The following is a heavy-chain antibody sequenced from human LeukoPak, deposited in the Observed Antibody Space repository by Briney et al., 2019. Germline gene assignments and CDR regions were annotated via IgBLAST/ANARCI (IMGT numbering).Heavy chain of an antibody. V-gene: IGHV3-23*01. J-gene: IGHJ5*01. CDR1: GFAFSVYA. D-gene: IGHD6-19*01. Sequence: GGSLRLSCTASGFAFSVYAMSWLRHPPGKGLEWVSTINANSGTTSYAASVRGRFTISRDNSKNTLYLQLNTLRADDTATYYCAKPISGGLAVTADWFHPWGQGTLVVVSS. CDR2: INANSGTT. CDR3: AKPISGGLAVTADWFHP.